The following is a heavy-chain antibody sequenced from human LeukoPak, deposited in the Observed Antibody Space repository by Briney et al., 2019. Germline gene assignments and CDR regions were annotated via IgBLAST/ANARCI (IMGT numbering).Heavy chain of an antibody. CDR3: ARGAIFGVVLTNWFDP. D-gene: IGHD3-3*01. J-gene: IGHJ5*02. CDR1: GFTFSSYA. V-gene: IGHV3-30-3*01. CDR2: ISYDGSNK. Sequence: RPGGSLRLSCAASGFTFSSYAMHWVRQAPGKGLEWVAVISYDGSNKYYADSVKGRFTISRDNSKNTLYLQMNSLRAEDTAVYYCARGAIFGVVLTNWFDPWGQGTLVTVSS.